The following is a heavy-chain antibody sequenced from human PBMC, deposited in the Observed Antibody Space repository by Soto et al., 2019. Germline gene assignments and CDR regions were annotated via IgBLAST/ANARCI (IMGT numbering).Heavy chain of an antibody. J-gene: IGHJ6*01. Sequence: SVKVSCKASGGTFSSYAISWVRQAPGQGLEWMGGIIPIFGTANYAQKFQGRVTITADKSTSTAYMELSSLRSEDTAVYYCARPPRSRGFKNYYCGMDVRGQWTTVNVS. CDR3: ARPPRSRGFKNYYCGMDV. V-gene: IGHV1-69*06. CDR1: GGTFSSYA. D-gene: IGHD3-16*01. CDR2: IIPIFGTA.